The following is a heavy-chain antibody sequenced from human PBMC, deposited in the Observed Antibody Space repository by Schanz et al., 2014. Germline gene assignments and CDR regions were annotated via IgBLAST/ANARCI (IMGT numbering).Heavy chain of an antibody. J-gene: IGHJ4*02. D-gene: IGHD5-12*01. Sequence: EMQLLESGGGLIQPGGSLRLSCAASGFSFSSYAMGWVRQARGKGLEWVSAMNESHSTIYYADSVRGRFTISRDNAENTLFLQMNSLRAEDTAVYYCARKVVATIGGYYDNWGQGTLVIVAP. CDR1: GFSFSSYA. CDR3: ARKVVATIGGYYDN. CDR2: MNESHSTI. V-gene: IGHV3-23*01.